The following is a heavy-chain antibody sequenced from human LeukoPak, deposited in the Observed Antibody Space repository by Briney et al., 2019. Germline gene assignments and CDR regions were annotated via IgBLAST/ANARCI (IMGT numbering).Heavy chain of an antibody. D-gene: IGHD2-15*01. CDR2: IYYSGST. J-gene: IGHJ3*02. CDR1: GGSISSSSYY. Sequence: SETLSLTCTVSGGSISSSSYYWGWIRQPPGKGLEWIGSIYYSGSTYYNPSLKSRVTISVDTSKNQFSLKLSSVTAADTAVYYCARDSVAAKSNDAFDIWGQGTMVTVSS. V-gene: IGHV4-39*07. CDR3: ARDSVAAKSNDAFDI.